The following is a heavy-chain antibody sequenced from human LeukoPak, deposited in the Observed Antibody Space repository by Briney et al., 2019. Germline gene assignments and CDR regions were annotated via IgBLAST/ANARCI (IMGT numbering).Heavy chain of an antibody. V-gene: IGHV4-59*01. Sequence: SETLSLTCSVSGGSMNGYCWSWIRQPPGKGLEWIGYIFYTGGANYNPSLRSRVTMLIDTSKNQLSLKLTSVTAADTAVYFCARGERLGCDYWGQGALVTVSP. CDR3: ARGERLGCDY. J-gene: IGHJ4*02. CDR2: IFYTGGA. D-gene: IGHD1-26*01. CDR1: GGSMNGYC.